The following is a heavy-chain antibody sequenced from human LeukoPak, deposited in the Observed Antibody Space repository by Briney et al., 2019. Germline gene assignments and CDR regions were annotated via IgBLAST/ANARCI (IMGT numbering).Heavy chain of an antibody. Sequence: GGSLRLSCAASGFTFNRNAISWVRQAPGKGLEWVSTIGGSGDKTFYADSVKGRSTISRDNSKNMVHLQMNSLTGEDTALYYCVRRGDASSGWGDHDFWGQGALVTVSS. D-gene: IGHD6-19*01. V-gene: IGHV3-23*01. J-gene: IGHJ4*02. CDR2: IGGSGDKT. CDR3: VRRGDASSGWGDHDF. CDR1: GFTFNRNA.